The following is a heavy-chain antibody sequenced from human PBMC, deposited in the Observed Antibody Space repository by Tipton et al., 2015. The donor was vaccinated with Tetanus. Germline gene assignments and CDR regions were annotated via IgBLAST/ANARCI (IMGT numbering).Heavy chain of an antibody. J-gene: IGHJ6*02. CDR1: GFTFNDYY. Sequence: SLRLSCALSGFTFNDYYMGWFRQAPGKGLEWVSYITNTGSSAFYADSVKGRFTISRDNAQQSLFLQMNNLGAEDTAVYYCARPSDKLRYYGMDVWGQGTTVTVSS. D-gene: IGHD6-6*01. V-gene: IGHV3-11*01. CDR2: ITNTGSSA. CDR3: ARPSDKLRYYGMDV.